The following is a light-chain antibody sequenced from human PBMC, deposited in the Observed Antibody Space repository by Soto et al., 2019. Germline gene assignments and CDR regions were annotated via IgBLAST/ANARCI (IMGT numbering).Light chain of an antibody. V-gene: IGKV3-20*01. CDR2: GAS. J-gene: IGKJ2*01. CDR1: QTVRSSY. CDR3: QQYGGSPMYT. Sequence: EIVLTQSPGTLSVSPGERATLSCRASQTVRSSYLAWYQQKPGQAPRLLIHGASTRATGVPDRFSGSGSGTDFTLTSSRLEPEDFAVYYCQQYGGSPMYTFGQGTKLEIK.